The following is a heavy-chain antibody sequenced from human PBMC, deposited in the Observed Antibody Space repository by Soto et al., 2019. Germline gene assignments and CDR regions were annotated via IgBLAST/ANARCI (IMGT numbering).Heavy chain of an antibody. CDR2: IHHSETT. CDR1: GGSISSNNW. CDR3: ASTSYYDSTGYYNMDV. V-gene: IGHV4-4*02. Sequence: QVQLQESGPGLVKPSGTLSLTCAISGGSISSNNWWTWVRQSPGKGLEWIGEIHHSETTNYNPSLDRRVTISVDKSKNQFSLKLTSVTAADTADYYCASTSYYDSTGYYNMDVWGQGTTVTVSS. J-gene: IGHJ6*02. D-gene: IGHD3-22*01.